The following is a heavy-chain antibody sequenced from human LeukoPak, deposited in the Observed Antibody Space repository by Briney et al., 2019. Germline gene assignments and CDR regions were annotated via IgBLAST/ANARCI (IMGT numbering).Heavy chain of an antibody. D-gene: IGHD2/OR15-2a*01. V-gene: IGHV1-18*04. CDR3: ARDLEHCRNIVCSSSAY. J-gene: IGHJ4*02. Sequence: GASVKVSCKGSGYTFDRYGVTWVRQAPGQGLEWMGWISTYNGNTIYAQKFQGRITMTTDTSTNTAYMDLRSLRSDDTAVYYCARDLEHCRNIVCSSSAYWGQGTLVTVSS. CDR2: ISTYNGNT. CDR1: GYTFDRYG.